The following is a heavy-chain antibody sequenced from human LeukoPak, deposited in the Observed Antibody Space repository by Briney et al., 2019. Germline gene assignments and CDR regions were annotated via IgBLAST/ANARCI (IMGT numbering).Heavy chain of an antibody. J-gene: IGHJ1*01. Sequence: GASVKVSCKASGYIFTNYYMYWVRQAPGQGLEWMGTINSSGGSTIDAQKLQGRVTMTRDTSTNTVYMEVSSLRSEDTAVYYCARGGPSEYFQHWGQGTLVTVSS. CDR1: GYIFTNYY. CDR3: ARGGPSEYFQH. CDR2: INSSGGST. V-gene: IGHV1-46*04.